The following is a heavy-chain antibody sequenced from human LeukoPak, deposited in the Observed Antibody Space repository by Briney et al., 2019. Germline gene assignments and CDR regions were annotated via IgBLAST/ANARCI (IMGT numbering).Heavy chain of an antibody. V-gene: IGHV1-24*01. D-gene: IGHD3-3*01. CDR3: ATSTIFGVVIDY. Sequence: ASVTVSCTVSGYTLTELSMHWVRQAPGKGLEWMGGFDPEDGETIYAQKFQGRVTMTEDTSTDTAYMELSSLRSEDTAVYYCATSTIFGVVIDYWGQGTLVTVSS. CDR1: GYTLTELS. CDR2: FDPEDGET. J-gene: IGHJ4*02.